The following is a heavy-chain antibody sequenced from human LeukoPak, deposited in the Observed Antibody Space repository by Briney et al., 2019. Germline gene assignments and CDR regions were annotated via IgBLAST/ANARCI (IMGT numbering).Heavy chain of an antibody. V-gene: IGHV3-7*01. D-gene: IGHD2-2*01. CDR1: GFVFSDVW. J-gene: IGHJ6*03. Sequence: GGSLRLSCEASGFVFSDVWMTWVRQAPGKGLEWVANIKGDGSEGNYVDSVKGRFTVSRDNAKNSLYLQLSSLAAEDTAVYYCATRKCSIPVCRASSHHCMDFWGKGTTVIVSS. CDR3: ATRKCSIPVCRASSHHCMDF. CDR2: IKGDGSEG.